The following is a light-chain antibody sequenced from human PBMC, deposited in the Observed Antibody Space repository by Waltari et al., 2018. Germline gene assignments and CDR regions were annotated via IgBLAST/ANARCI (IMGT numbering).Light chain of an antibody. J-gene: IGLJ2*01. V-gene: IGLV2-14*01. CDR3: SSYTSSSTLVV. Sequence: QSALTQPASVSGSPGQSITISCPGTSSDVGGYNYVSCYQQHPGKAPKLMIYDVSNRPSGVSNRFSGSKSGNTASLTISGLQAEDEADYYCSSYTSSSTLVVFGGGTKLTVL. CDR2: DVS. CDR1: SSDVGGYNY.